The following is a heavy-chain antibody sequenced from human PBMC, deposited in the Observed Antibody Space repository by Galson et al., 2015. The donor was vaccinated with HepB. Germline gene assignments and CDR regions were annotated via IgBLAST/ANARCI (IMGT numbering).Heavy chain of an antibody. Sequence: SVKVSCKASGYTFTSYVITWVRQAPGQGLEWMGRISTSNGVTKYAQKLQGRVTMTTDTSTSTAYLELRSLQSDDTAVYYCARGSSGADYWGQGSLVTVSS. V-gene: IGHV1-18*01. J-gene: IGHJ4*02. CDR3: ARGSSGADY. CDR1: GYTFTSYV. CDR2: ISTSNGVT. D-gene: IGHD6-25*01.